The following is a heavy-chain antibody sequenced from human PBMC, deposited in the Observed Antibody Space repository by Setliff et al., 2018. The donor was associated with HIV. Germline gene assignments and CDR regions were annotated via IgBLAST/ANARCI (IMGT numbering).Heavy chain of an antibody. V-gene: IGHV1-18*04. CDR2: ISNYNGNT. CDR3: ARASGGNSVENGFDI. D-gene: IGHD1-26*01. J-gene: IGHJ3*02. CDR1: GYTFTVNH. Sequence: ASVKVSCKTSGYTFTVNHLHWVRQAPGQGLEWMGWISNYNGNTNYAQKFHGRVTMTTDTSTRTAYMEMRGLTYDDTAVYYCARASGGNSVENGFDIWGQGTMVTVSS.